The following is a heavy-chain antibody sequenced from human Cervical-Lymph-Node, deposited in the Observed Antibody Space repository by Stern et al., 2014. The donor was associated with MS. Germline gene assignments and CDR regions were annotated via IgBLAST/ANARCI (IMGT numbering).Heavy chain of an antibody. CDR2: LYPGDATP. CDR1: GYSFTPYW. V-gene: IGHV5-51*01. Sequence: QLVESGAEVKKPGESLKISCRASGYSFTPYWIGWVRQMPGKGLEWMATLYPGDATPSYSASFHGPVTISAAHSINTVHLPLNGLKASDSAIYYCASLREGTSAIKYWGQGTQVIVSS. J-gene: IGHJ4*02. CDR3: ASLREGTSAIKY.